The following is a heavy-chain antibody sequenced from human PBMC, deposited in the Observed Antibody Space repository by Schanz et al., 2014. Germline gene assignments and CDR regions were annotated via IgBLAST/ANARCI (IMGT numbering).Heavy chain of an antibody. CDR1: RIIFGTYS. CDR3: ARENLNWEAFDI. D-gene: IGHD7-27*01. Sequence: EVQLVESGGGLVKPGGSLRLSCTASRIIFGTYSMNWIRQTPKGLEWVSSINSRSNFIYYADSVKGRFTISRDNAKNSLYLEMTSLRGEDTAVYYCARENLNWEAFDIWGQGTVVTVSS. J-gene: IGHJ3*02. CDR2: INSRSNFI. V-gene: IGHV3-21*04.